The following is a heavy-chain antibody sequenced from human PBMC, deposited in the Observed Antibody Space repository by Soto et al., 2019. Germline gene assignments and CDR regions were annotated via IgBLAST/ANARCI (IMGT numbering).Heavy chain of an antibody. J-gene: IGHJ4*02. V-gene: IGHV3-30*18. CDR2: MSSGGSKI. CDR1: GFDFTYYA. CDR3: AKGEGVGGTLGLFDY. Sequence: QVQLVESGGGAVQPGESLRLSCVASGFDFTYYAMHWVRQAPGKGLESVAVMSSGGSKIHHKDSVKGRFTISRDTSKNTLYLQMNSLRKEDTAVYCCAKGEGVGGTLGLFDYWGQGTLVSVSS. D-gene: IGHD1-26*01.